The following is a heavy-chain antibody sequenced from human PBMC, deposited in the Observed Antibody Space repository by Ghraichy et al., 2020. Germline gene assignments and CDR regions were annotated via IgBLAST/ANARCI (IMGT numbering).Heavy chain of an antibody. CDR2: IYYSGST. CDR1: GGSISSSSYY. V-gene: IGHV4-39*01. Sequence: SETLSLTCTVSGGSISSSSYYWGWIRQPPGKGLEWIGSIYYSGSTYYNPSLKSRVTISVDTSKNQFSLKLSSVTAADTAVYYCYLVPYSSGWNYWGQGTLVTVSS. J-gene: IGHJ4*02. CDR3: YLVPYSSGWNY. D-gene: IGHD6-19*01.